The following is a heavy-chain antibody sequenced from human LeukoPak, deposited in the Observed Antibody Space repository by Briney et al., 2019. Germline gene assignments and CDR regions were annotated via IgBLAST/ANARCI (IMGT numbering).Heavy chain of an antibody. CDR3: ARDTAFFGKPVVTARFDY. CDR1: GFTFSSYE. CDR2: ISSSGSTI. Sequence: GGSLRLSCAASGFTFSSYEMNWVRQAPGKGLEWVSYISSSGSTIYYADSVKGRFTISRDNAKNSLYLQMNSLRAEDTAVYYCARDTAFFGKPVVTARFDYWGQGTLVTVSS. D-gene: IGHD2-21*02. J-gene: IGHJ4*02. V-gene: IGHV3-48*03.